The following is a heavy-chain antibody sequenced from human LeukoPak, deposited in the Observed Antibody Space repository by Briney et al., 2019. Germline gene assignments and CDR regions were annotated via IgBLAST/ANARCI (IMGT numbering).Heavy chain of an antibody. Sequence: PWASVKVSCKASGYXFTNYDINWVRQAPGQGLEWLGWISAHNGNTNYAQKIQGRVTMTTDTSTSTAYMEMRSLRSDDTAVYYCARLAYGANYIDYWGQGTLVTVSS. CDR3: ARLAYGANYIDY. V-gene: IGHV1-18*01. D-gene: IGHD4-17*01. J-gene: IGHJ4*02. CDR2: ISAHNGNT. CDR1: GYXFTNYD.